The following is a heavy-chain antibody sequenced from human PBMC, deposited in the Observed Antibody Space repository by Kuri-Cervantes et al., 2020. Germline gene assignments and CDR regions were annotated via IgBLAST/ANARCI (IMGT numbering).Heavy chain of an antibody. CDR2: IYSGGST. J-gene: IGHJ4*02. V-gene: IGHV3-53*01. CDR3: AKDQGSGWYGSYFDY. CDR1: GFTVSSNY. D-gene: IGHD6-19*01. Sequence: GGSLRLSCAASGFTVSSNYMSWVRQAPGKGLEWVSVIYSGGSTYYADSVKGRFTISRDNSKNTLYLQMNSLRAEDTAVYYCAKDQGSGWYGSYFDYWGQGTLVTVSS.